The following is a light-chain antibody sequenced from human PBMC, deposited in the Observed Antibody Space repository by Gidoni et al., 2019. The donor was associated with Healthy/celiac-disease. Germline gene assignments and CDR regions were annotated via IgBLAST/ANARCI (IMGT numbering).Light chain of an antibody. J-gene: IGKJ4*01. Sequence: EIVLTQSTGTLSLSPGERSTLSCRASQSVSSSYLALYQQKPGQAPRLLLYGAPSRASGIPDRFSVSVSVTYLTLTISRLEPEDFAVYSCQQYGCSPLTFGGGTKVEIK. CDR1: QSVSSSY. CDR3: QQYGCSPLT. CDR2: GAP. V-gene: IGKV3-20*01.